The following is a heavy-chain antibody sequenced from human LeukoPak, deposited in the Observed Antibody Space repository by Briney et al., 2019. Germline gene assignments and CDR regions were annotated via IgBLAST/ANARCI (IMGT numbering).Heavy chain of an antibody. J-gene: IGHJ5*02. CDR1: GGSFSGYY. CDR2: IYYSGST. D-gene: IGHD1-26*01. CDR3: ARGADSNWFDP. Sequence: SETLSLTCAVYGGSFSGYYWSWIRQPPGKGLEWIGYIYYSGSTDYNPSLKSRVTISVDTSKNQFSLKLSSVTAADTAVYYCARGADSNWFDPWGQGTLVTVSS. V-gene: IGHV4-59*08.